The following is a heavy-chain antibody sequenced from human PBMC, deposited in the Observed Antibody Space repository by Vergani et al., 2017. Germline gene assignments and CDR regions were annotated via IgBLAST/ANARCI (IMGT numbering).Heavy chain of an antibody. CDR1: GFSFSSYS. Sequence: EVQLVESGAGLVKPGGSLRLSCAASGFSFSSYSMNWVRQAPGKGLEWVASISGSSSYVFYRDSVEGRFTITRDNAKKSVYLQMNSLRAEDTAMYFCARGLWDCTHIRCSPPSYWGQGTQVTVSS. CDR2: ISGSSSYV. J-gene: IGHJ4*02. D-gene: IGHD2-8*01. CDR3: ARGLWDCTHIRCSPPSY. V-gene: IGHV3-21*02.